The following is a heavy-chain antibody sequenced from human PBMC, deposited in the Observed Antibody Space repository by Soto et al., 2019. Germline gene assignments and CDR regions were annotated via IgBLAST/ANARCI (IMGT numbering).Heavy chain of an antibody. Sequence: QVQLQESGPGLVKPSETLSLTCTVSGGSVNSDNYYWTWIRQPPGKGLECIGNVYFIGTTIYNPSLNSRVTISVDTSKNQFSLRLTSVTAADTAVYYCARDRGARNHGYGLDVWGQGTTVTVSS. J-gene: IGHJ6*02. CDR2: VYFIGTT. CDR3: ARDRGARNHGYGLDV. CDR1: GGSVNSDNYY. D-gene: IGHD3-10*01. V-gene: IGHV4-61*01.